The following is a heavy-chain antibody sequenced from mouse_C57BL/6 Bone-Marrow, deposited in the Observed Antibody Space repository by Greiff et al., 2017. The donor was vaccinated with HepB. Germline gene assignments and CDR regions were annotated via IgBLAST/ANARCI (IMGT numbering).Heavy chain of an antibody. V-gene: IGHV7-1*01. D-gene: IGHD1-1*01. J-gene: IGHJ1*03. Sequence: EVNVVESGGGLVQSGRSLRLSCATSGFTFSDFYMEWVRQAPGKGLEWIAASRNKANDYTTEYSASVKGRFIVSRDTSQSILYLQMNALRAEDTAIYYCARDYYGSSYVGYWYFDVWGTGTTVTVSS. CDR3: ARDYYGSSYVGYWYFDV. CDR1: GFTFSDFY. CDR2: SRNKANDYTT.